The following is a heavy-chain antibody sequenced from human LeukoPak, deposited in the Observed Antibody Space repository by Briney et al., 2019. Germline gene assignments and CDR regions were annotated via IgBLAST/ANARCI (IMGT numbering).Heavy chain of an antibody. CDR1: GYTFTSYY. CDR2: INPSGGST. D-gene: IGHD2-21*01. J-gene: IGHJ4*02. V-gene: IGHV1-46*01. Sequence: ASVKVSCKASGYTFTSYYMHWVRQAPGQGLEWMGIINPSGGSTSYAQKFQGRVTMTRDTSTSTVYMELSSLRSEDTAVYYCAKQGPEDCGGDCFDYWAREPWSPSPQ. CDR3: AKQGPEDCGGDCFDY.